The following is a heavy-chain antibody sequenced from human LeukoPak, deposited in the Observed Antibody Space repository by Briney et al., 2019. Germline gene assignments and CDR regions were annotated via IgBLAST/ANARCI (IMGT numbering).Heavy chain of an antibody. Sequence: PGRSLRLSCAASGFTFSSYAMHWVRQAPGKGLEWVAVISYDGSNKYYADSVKGRFTISRDNPKNTLYLQMNSLRAEDTAVYYCARGLVPDRYYYYYYGMDVWGQGTTVTVSS. J-gene: IGHJ6*02. CDR2: ISYDGSNK. CDR1: GFTFSSYA. CDR3: ARGLVPDRYYYYYYGMDV. V-gene: IGHV3-30-3*01. D-gene: IGHD6-19*01.